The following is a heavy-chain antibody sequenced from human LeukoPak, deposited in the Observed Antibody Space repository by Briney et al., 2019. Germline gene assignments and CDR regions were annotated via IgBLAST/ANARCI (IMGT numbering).Heavy chain of an antibody. CDR1: GYTFIAFF. V-gene: IGHV1-2*02. J-gene: IGHJ2*01. CDR2: INPHSGDT. CDR3: AIQPWGSGNNWYFDL. Sequence: ASVKVSCKASGYTFIAFFIHWVRQAPGQGPEWMGWINPHSGDTSFAQRFQGGVTMTRDTSISTAYMELSSLRCDDTAVYYCAIQPWGSGNNWYFDLWGRGTLVTVSS. D-gene: IGHD7-27*01.